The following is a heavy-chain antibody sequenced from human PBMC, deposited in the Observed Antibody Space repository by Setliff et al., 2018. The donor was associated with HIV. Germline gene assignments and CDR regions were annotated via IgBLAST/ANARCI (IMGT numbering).Heavy chain of an antibody. CDR3: ARHDCGGDCSINWFDP. J-gene: IGHJ5*02. CDR2: IYTSGST. Sequence: SETLSLTCTVSGGSISSGSYYWSWIRQPAGKGLEWIGRIYTSGSTNYNPSLKSRVTISVDTSKNQFSLKLSSVTAADTAVYYCARHDCGGDCSINWFDPWGQGTLVTVSS. V-gene: IGHV4-61*02. CDR1: GGSISSGSYY. D-gene: IGHD2-21*02.